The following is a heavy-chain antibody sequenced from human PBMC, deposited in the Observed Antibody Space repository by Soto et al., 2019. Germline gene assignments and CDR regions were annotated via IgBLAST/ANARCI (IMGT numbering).Heavy chain of an antibody. D-gene: IGHD4-17*01. V-gene: IGHV3-30-3*01. CDR1: GFTFSSYA. CDR3: ARAYGAQTKNYYGMDV. J-gene: IGHJ6*02. CDR2: ISYDGSNK. Sequence: GGSLRLSCAAYGFTFSSYAMHWVRQAPGKGLEWVAVISYDGSNKYYADSVKGRFTISRDNSKNTLYLQMNSLRAEDTAVYYCARAYGAQTKNYYGMDVWGQGTTVTVSS.